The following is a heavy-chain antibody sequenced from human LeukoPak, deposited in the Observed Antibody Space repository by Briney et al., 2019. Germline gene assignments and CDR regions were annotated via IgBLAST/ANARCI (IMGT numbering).Heavy chain of an antibody. CDR1: GFTFSSYS. J-gene: IGHJ5*02. CDR3: AKSSGYSSSWTADP. Sequence: GGSLRLSCAASGFTFSSYSMNWVRQAPGKGLEWVAVISYDGSNKYYADSVKGRFTISRDNSKNTLYLQMNSLRAEDTAVYYCAKSSGYSSSWTADPWGQGTLVTVSS. V-gene: IGHV3-30*18. D-gene: IGHD6-13*01. CDR2: ISYDGSNK.